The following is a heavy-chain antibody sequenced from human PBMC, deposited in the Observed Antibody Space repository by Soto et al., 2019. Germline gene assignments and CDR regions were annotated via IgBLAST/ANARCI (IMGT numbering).Heavy chain of an antibody. J-gene: IGHJ4*02. Sequence: SVKVSCKASGGSFGKSAINWVRQTPGEGLEWLGGFIPVYRTLNYAQKFQGRVTITADESTGTAYMTLSSLASDDTAVYYCATGVIWIGYFTVDSWGQGTRVTVSS. CDR3: ATGVIWIGYFTVDS. V-gene: IGHV1-69*13. CDR2: FIPVYRTL. CDR1: GGSFGKSA. D-gene: IGHD3-3*01.